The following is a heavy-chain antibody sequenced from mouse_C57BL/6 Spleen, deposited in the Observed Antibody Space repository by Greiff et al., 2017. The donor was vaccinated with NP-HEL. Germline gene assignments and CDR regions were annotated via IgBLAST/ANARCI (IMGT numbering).Heavy chain of an antibody. CDR2: IDPSDSYT. CDR3: ARRGDGSSYRYFDV. Sequence: QVHVKQPGAELVMPGASVKLSCKASGYTFTSYWMHWVKQRPGQGLEWIGEIDPSDSYTNYNQKFKGKSTLTVDKSSSTAYMQLSSLTSEDSAVYYCARRGDGSSYRYFDVWGTGTTVTVSS. J-gene: IGHJ1*03. CDR1: GYTFTSYW. D-gene: IGHD1-1*01. V-gene: IGHV1-69*01.